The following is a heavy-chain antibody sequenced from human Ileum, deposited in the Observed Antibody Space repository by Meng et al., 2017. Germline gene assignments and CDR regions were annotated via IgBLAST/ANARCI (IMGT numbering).Heavy chain of an antibody. CDR2: VQSGGAT. V-gene: IGHV3-53*05. D-gene: IGHD3-22*01. J-gene: IGHJ5*02. CDR3: ARGHFRDYYASSGYES. CDR1: GFNFSNNY. Sequence: GESLKISCVASGFNFSNNYMSWVRQAPGKGLEWVSVVQSGGATLYADSVKGRFTISRDNSKNTLYLQLNSLRDEDAAVYYCARGHFRDYYASSGYESWGQGTLVTVSS.